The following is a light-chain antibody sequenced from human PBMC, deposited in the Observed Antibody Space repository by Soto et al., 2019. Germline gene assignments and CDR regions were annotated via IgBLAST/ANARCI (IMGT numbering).Light chain of an antibody. CDR1: QSVSSN. J-gene: IGKJ5*01. CDR3: QQYNNWPPIT. CDR2: GAS. V-gene: IGKV3-15*01. Sequence: EIVMTQSPATLSVSPGERATLSCRASQSVSSNLAWYQQKPGQAPRLLIYGASTRATGIPARFSRSGSGTEFTRTISSLQSADFAVYYCQQYNNWPPITFGQGTRVEIK.